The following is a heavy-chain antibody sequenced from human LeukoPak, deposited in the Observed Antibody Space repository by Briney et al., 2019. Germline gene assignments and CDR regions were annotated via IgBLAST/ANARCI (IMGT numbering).Heavy chain of an antibody. CDR1: GYSLSYLS. D-gene: IGHD5-12*01. Sequence: ASVTVSFTFSGYSLSYLSLQWVRQAPGQGLEWMGGFNPEHTETIYSQKFQGRVTLTEDTSTDTAYMELSSLRSEDTAMYFCAQQKAGYSGSPSWFDPWGQGTLVTVSS. J-gene: IGHJ5*02. CDR3: AQQKAGYSGSPSWFDP. CDR2: FNPEHTET. V-gene: IGHV1-24*01.